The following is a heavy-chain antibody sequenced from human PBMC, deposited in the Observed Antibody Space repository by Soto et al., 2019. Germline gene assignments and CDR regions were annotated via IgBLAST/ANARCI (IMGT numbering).Heavy chain of an antibody. D-gene: IGHD6-13*01. CDR2: INHSGST. CDR1: GGSFSGYY. Sequence: SETLSLTCAVYGGSFSGYYWSWIRHPPGKGLEWIGEINHSGSTNYNPSLKSRVTISVDTSKNQFSLKLSSVTAADTAVYYCARGGVAAAGTYYYYGMDVWGQGTTVT. CDR3: ARGGVAAAGTYYYYGMDV. V-gene: IGHV4-34*01. J-gene: IGHJ6*02.